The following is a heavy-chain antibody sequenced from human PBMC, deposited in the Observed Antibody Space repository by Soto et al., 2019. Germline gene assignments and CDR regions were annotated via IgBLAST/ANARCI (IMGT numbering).Heavy chain of an antibody. CDR2: ISPRRGGT. CDR3: ARPPGYISDWYYFDL. D-gene: IGHD3-9*01. V-gene: IGHV1-2*02. Sequence: GASVKVSCKASGYTFIDYYMHWVRQAPGQGFEWMGRISPRRGGTNYAQKFQGRVTMTWDTSLNTAYMELSSLISEDTAVYYCARPPGYISDWYYFDLWGQGTLVTVSS. J-gene: IGHJ4*02. CDR1: GYTFIDYY.